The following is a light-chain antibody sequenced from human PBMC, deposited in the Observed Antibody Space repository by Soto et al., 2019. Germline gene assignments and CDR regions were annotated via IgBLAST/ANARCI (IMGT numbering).Light chain of an antibody. V-gene: IGLV2-8*01. CDR3: ISHAGSSTL. CDR1: SSDIGGHNY. Sequence: QSALTQPPSASGSPGQSVTISCTGTSSDIGGHNYVSWYQQHPGKAPKFVIYEVNKRPSGVPDRFSGSKSGNTASLTVSGLQAEDEADYYCISHAGSSTLFGGGTKVTVL. CDR2: EVN. J-gene: IGLJ2*01.